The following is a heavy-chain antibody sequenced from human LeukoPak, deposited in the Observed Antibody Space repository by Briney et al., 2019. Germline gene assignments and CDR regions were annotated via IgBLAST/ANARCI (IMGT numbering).Heavy chain of an antibody. CDR1: GFTFSSYA. D-gene: IGHD1-26*01. CDR3: ARGRGIVGATADY. Sequence: GGSLRLSCAASGFTFSSYAMSWVRQAPGKGLEWVSSISSSSSYIYYADSVKGRFTISRDNAKNSLYLQMNSLRAEDTAVYYCARGRGIVGATADYWGQGTLVTVSS. J-gene: IGHJ4*02. CDR2: ISSSSSYI. V-gene: IGHV3-21*01.